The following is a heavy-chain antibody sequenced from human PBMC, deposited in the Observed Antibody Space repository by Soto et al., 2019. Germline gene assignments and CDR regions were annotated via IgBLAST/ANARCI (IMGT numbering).Heavy chain of an antibody. CDR2: ISSSSSTI. V-gene: IGHV3-48*02. CDR3: ARVAGGLAARRGFDY. CDR1: GFTFSSYS. J-gene: IGHJ4*02. D-gene: IGHD6-6*01. Sequence: GGSLRLSCAASGFTFSSYSMNWVRQAPGKGLEWVSYISSSSSTIYYADSVKGRFTISRDNAKNSLYLQMNRLRDEDTAVYYCARVAGGLAARRGFDYWGQGTLVTVSS.